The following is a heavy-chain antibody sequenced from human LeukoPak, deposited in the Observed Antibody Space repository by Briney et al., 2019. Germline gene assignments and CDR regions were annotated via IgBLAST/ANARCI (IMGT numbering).Heavy chain of an antibody. D-gene: IGHD6-13*01. Sequence: ASVKVSCEASGYTFTGYYMHWVRQAPGQGLEWMGWINPNSGGTNYAQKFQGRVTMTRDTSISTAYMELSRLRSDNTAVYYCARSAAATIFDYWGQGTLVTVSS. CDR3: ARSAAATIFDY. CDR1: GYTFTGYY. CDR2: INPNSGGT. J-gene: IGHJ4*02. V-gene: IGHV1-2*02.